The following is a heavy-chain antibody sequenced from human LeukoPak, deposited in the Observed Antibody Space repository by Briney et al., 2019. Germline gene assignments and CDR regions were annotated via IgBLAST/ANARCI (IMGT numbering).Heavy chain of an antibody. J-gene: IGHJ4*02. V-gene: IGHV1-24*01. D-gene: IGHD2-2*01. CDR3: ATSRLAESFDC. CDR2: FDPEDVET. Sequence: GASVKVSCKVSGYTLTELSMHWVRQAPGEGLEWMGGFDPEDVETIYAHKFQGRVTMTEDTSTGTAYMELSSLRSEDTAVYYCATSRLAESFDCWGQGTLVTVSS. CDR1: GYTLTELS.